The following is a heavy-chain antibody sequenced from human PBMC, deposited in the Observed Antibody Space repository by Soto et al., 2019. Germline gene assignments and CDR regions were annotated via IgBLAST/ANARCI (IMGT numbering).Heavy chain of an antibody. CDR1: GFTFSNYN. V-gene: IGHV3-48*01. CDR3: ATNAI. CDR2: ISGSSSTI. D-gene: IGHD2-2*02. J-gene: IGHJ4*02. Sequence: AGSLRLSCAASGFTFSNYNMNWVRQAPGKGLEWVSYISGSSSTIHYADSVEGRFTISRDNAMSSLYLEMNSLRAEDTAVYYCATNAIRGQGTLVTVSS.